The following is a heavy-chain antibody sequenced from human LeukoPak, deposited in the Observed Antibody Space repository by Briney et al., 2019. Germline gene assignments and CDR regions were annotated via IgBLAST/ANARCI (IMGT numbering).Heavy chain of an antibody. J-gene: IGHJ4*02. CDR2: IDPSGTAL. CDR3: ARAAYNWN. Sequence: GGSLRLSCAASGFTIRDYVMSWVRQAPGKGLEWVSYIDPSGTALYYTDSVKGRFTVSRDNGKNSLSLQLRSLRAEDTALYYCARAAYNWNWGQGTLVTVSS. V-gene: IGHV3-11*01. CDR1: GFTIRDYV. D-gene: IGHD1-20*01.